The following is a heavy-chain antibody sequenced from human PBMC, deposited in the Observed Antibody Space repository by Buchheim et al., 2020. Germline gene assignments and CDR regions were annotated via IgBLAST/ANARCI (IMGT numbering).Heavy chain of an antibody. CDR1: GGSITTGGHY. CDR2: IFHSGTA. CDR3: ARDPTGGADFDY. V-gene: IGHV4-31*03. J-gene: IGHJ4*02. Sequence: QVQLQESGPGLVKPSQTLSLTCTVSGGSITTGGHYWSWIRQHPGKGLEWIGYIFHSGTAYYNPSLNRRVSISVDTSKNQFSLKLTSMTAADTAVYYCARDPTGGADFDYWGQGTL. D-gene: IGHD1-14*01.